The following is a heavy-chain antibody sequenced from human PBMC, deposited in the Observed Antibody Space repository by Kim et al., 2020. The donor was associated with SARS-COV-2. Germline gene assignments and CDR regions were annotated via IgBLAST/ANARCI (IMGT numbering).Heavy chain of an antibody. CDR3: ARGETSFVSGWFDP. CDR1: GYTFTGYY. Sequence: ASVKVSCKASGYTFTGYYMHWVRQAPGQGLEWMGWINPNSGGTNYAQKFQGWVTMTRDTSISTAYMELSRLRSDDTAVYYCARGETSFVSGWFDPWGQGTLVTVSS. J-gene: IGHJ5*02. CDR2: INPNSGGT. D-gene: IGHD3-10*01. V-gene: IGHV1-2*04.